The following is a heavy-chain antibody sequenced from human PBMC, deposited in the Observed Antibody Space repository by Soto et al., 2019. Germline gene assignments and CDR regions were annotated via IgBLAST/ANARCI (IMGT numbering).Heavy chain of an antibody. D-gene: IGHD3-3*01. Sequence: EVQLVESGGGLVKPGESLRLSCAASGFTFSTYSMSWVRQVPGKGLEWVSAISSSSSHIFYVDSVKGRFTASRDNAKNSLYLQMNSLRAEDTAVYYCARALVTIFGVETKLGGGGMDVWGQGTTVTVSS. CDR3: ARALVTIFGVETKLGGGGMDV. CDR2: ISSSSSHI. V-gene: IGHV3-21*01. J-gene: IGHJ6*02. CDR1: GFTFSTYS.